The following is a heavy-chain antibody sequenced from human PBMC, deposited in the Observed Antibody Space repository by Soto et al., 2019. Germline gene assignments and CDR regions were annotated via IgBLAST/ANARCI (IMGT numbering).Heavy chain of an antibody. Sequence: EVQLVESGGGLVQPGGSLRLSCAASGFTFSSYWMSWVRQAPGKGLEWVANIKQDGSEKYYVDSVKGRFTISRDNAKNSLYLQMNSLRAEDTAVYYCERDGSAVTDYGMDVWGQGTTVTVSS. CDR1: GFTFSSYW. CDR3: ERDGSAVTDYGMDV. V-gene: IGHV3-7*01. CDR2: IKQDGSEK. J-gene: IGHJ6*02. D-gene: IGHD2-21*02.